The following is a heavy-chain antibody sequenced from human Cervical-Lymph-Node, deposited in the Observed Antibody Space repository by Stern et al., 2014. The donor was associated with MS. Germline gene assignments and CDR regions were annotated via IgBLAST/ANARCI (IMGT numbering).Heavy chain of an antibody. Sequence: QVQLVQSGAEVKKPGASVKVSCKASGYTFTTYTMHWVRQAPGQRLEWMGWISGGNGNTKYSQKFQGRGTITRDTSASTAYMELSSLRSEDTAVYYCARKPVAGNNYYGMDVWGQGTTVTVSS. V-gene: IGHV1-3*01. CDR3: ARKPVAGNNYYGMDV. D-gene: IGHD6-19*01. CDR1: GYTFTTYT. CDR2: ISGGNGNT. J-gene: IGHJ6*02.